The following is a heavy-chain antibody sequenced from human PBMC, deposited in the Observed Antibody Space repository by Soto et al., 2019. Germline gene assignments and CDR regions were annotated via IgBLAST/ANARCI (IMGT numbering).Heavy chain of an antibody. CDR2: IYYSGSN. D-gene: IGHD4-17*01. J-gene: IGHJ6*02. V-gene: IGHV4-61*01. Sequence: SETLSLTCTVSGGSVSSGSYYWSWIRQPPGKGLEWIGYIYYSGSNNYNPSLKSRVTISVDTSKNQFSLKLSSVTAADTAVYYCARKGKGYGVSYGMDVWGQGTTVTVSS. CDR1: GGSVSSGSYY. CDR3: ARKGKGYGVSYGMDV.